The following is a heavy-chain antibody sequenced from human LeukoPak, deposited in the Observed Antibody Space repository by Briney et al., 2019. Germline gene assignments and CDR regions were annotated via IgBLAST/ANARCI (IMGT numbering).Heavy chain of an antibody. CDR3: AREDPGGAFDV. Sequence: ASVTVSCKASGYTFSNYAISWVRQAPGQGLEWMGWIGAYNGNPDYTQSLQGRVTMTTDTSTSTAYMELRSLKSDDTAVYYCAREDPGGAFDVWGRGTMVTVS. CDR1: GYTFSNYA. J-gene: IGHJ3*01. CDR2: IGAYNGNP. D-gene: IGHD3-16*01. V-gene: IGHV1-18*01.